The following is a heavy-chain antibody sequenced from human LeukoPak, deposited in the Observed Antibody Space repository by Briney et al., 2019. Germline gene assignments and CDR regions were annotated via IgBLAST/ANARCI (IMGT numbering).Heavy chain of an antibody. CDR1: GFTFSSNW. CDR3: ARDPRLRLKRSGWFDP. V-gene: IGHV3-74*01. CDR2: INGDEITT. Sequence: PGGSLRLSCAASGFTFSSNWMHWVRQVPGKGLEWVSRINGDEITTIYADSVKGRFTMSRDNAKNTVYLQMNSLRTEDTAVYHCARDPRLRLKRSGWFDPWGQGTLVTVSS. D-gene: IGHD4-17*01. J-gene: IGHJ5*02.